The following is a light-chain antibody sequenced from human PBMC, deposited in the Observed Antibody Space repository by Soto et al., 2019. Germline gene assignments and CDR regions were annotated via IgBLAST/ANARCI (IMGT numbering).Light chain of an antibody. J-gene: IGKJ1*01. CDR1: QSVSSN. V-gene: IGKV3-15*01. CDR2: GSY. Sequence: IVMTQYPATLSVSPGERDTLSCLASQSVSSNLAWYQQKPGQAPRLLIYGSYTRATGITARFSGSGSGTEFTLTISGLQSEDFAVYYCQQYNNWPRTVGPGTQVENK. CDR3: QQYNNWPRT.